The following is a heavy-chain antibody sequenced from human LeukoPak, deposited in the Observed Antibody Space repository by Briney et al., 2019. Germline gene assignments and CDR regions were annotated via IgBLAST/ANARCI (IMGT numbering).Heavy chain of an antibody. Sequence: GASLRLSCAASGFTFSSYAMSWVRQVPGKGLEWVSDISGSGGTTSYEDSVKGRFTISRDNSKNTLYLEMYSLRADDTAVYFCAKCRYGSGSFPFFDYWGQGTLVTVSS. CDR3: AKCRYGSGSFPFFDY. D-gene: IGHD3-10*01. V-gene: IGHV3-23*01. CDR2: ISGSGGTT. CDR1: GFTFSSYA. J-gene: IGHJ4*02.